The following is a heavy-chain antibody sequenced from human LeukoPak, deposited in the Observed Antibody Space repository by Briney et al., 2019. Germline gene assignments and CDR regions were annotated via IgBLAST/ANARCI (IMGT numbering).Heavy chain of an antibody. V-gene: IGHV4-59*01. CDR2: IYYSGST. CDR1: GASISSYY. J-gene: IGHJ4*02. Sequence: PSETLSLTCTVSGASISSYYWSWIRQPPGKGLEWIGYIYYSGSTNYNPSLKSRVTISVDTSKNQVSLKLTSVTAADTAVYYCARGRRYFDYWGQGLLVTVSS. CDR3: ARGRRYFDY.